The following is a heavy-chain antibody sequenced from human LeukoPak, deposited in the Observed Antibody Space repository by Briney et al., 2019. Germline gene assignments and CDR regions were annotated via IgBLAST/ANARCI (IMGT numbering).Heavy chain of an antibody. CDR2: ISYDGNNK. J-gene: IGHJ4*02. Sequence: PGGSLRLSCAASGCTFGSYGMHWVRQAPGKGLEWVAVISYDGNNKYYADSVKGRFIISRDNSKNTLYLQMNSLRAEDTAVYYCAKVGDNWDFDYWGQGTLVTVSS. CDR3: AKVGDNWDFDY. V-gene: IGHV3-30*18. D-gene: IGHD1-1*01. CDR1: GCTFGSYG.